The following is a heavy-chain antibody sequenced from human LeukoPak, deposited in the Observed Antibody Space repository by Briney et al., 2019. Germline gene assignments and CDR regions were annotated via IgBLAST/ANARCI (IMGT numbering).Heavy chain of an antibody. V-gene: IGHV3-21*01. CDR2: ISSSSSYI. Sequence: GGSLRLSCAASGFTFSSYSMNWVRQAPGKGLEWVSSISSSSSYIYYADSVKGRFTISRDNAKNSLYLQMNSLRAEDTAVYYCARGPSKRWLQFGTFVYWGQGTLVTVSS. J-gene: IGHJ4*02. CDR1: GFTFSSYS. D-gene: IGHD5-24*01. CDR3: ARGPSKRWLQFGTFVY.